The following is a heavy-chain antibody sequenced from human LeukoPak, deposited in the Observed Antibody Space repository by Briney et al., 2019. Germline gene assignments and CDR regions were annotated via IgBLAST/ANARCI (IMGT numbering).Heavy chain of an antibody. Sequence: GGSLRLSCAVSGFTFSSYSMNWVRQAPGKGLEWVGRIRSNSDGGTIDYAAPVKGRFALSRGDSKNTLYLQMNSLQTEDTAVYYCATDFYDTTWGQGTLVTVSS. CDR3: ATDFYDTT. CDR2: IRSNSDGGTI. CDR1: GFTFSSYS. J-gene: IGHJ5*02. V-gene: IGHV3-15*07. D-gene: IGHD3-22*01.